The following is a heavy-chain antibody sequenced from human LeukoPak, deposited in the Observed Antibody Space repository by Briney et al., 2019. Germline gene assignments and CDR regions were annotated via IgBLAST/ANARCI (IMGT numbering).Heavy chain of an antibody. Sequence: ASVKVSCKASGYTFTSYGISWVRQAPGQGLEWMGWISAYNGNTNYAQKLQGRVTMTTDTSTSTAYMELSSLRSEDTAVYYCARHVYYYGLDYWGQGTLVTVSS. CDR3: ARHVYYYGLDY. CDR1: GYTFTSYG. CDR2: ISAYNGNT. V-gene: IGHV1-18*01. J-gene: IGHJ4*02. D-gene: IGHD3-10*01.